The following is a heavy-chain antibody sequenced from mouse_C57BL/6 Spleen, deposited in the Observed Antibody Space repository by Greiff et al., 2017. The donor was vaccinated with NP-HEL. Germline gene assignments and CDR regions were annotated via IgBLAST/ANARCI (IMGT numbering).Heavy chain of an antibody. CDR1: GYTFTSYW. J-gene: IGHJ4*01. V-gene: IGHV1-59*01. Sequence: QVQLQQPGAELVRPGTSVKLSCKASGYTFTSYWMHWVKQRPGQGLEWIGVIDPSDSYTNYNQKFKGKATLTVDTSSSTAYMQLSSLTSEDSAVYYCARPKANSGYYYAMDYWGQGTSVTVSS. D-gene: IGHD1-3*01. CDR2: IDPSDSYT. CDR3: ARPKANSGYYYAMDY.